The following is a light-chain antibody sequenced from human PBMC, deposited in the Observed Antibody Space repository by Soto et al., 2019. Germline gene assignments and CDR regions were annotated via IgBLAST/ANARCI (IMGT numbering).Light chain of an antibody. Sequence: EIVLTQSPGTLSLSPGERATLSCRASQSVSSSYLAWYQHKPGQAPSLLISGTSSRATGIPDRFSGSGAGTDFTLTISRLEPEDFAVYYCQQYGTTPLTFGQGTKVEVK. CDR3: QQYGTTPLT. CDR1: QSVSSSY. CDR2: GTS. V-gene: IGKV3-20*01. J-gene: IGKJ1*01.